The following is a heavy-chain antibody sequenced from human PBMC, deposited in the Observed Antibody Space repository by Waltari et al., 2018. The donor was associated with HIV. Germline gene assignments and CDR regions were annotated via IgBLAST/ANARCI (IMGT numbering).Heavy chain of an antibody. J-gene: IGHJ2*01. CDR1: GDSLNSAVSY. V-gene: IGHV4-31*01. CDR3: ARVRGRMGDWYFDL. CDR2: FYDSGST. Sequence: QVQLQDSGPGLVEPPQTLSLTCTVSGDSLNSAVSYWTWIRPHPGKGLEWIGYFYDSGSTYYNPSLKSLVTISVDTSKNQFSLGLSSVTAADTAVYYCARVRGRMGDWYFDLWGRGTLVTVSS.